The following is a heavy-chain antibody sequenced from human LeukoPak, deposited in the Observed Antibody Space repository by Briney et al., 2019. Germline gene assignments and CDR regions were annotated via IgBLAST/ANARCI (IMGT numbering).Heavy chain of an antibody. J-gene: IGHJ6*02. V-gene: IGHV4-34*01. Sequence: SETLSLTCAVYGGSFSGYYWSWIRQPPGKGLGWIGEINHSGSTNYNPSLKSRVTISVDTSKHQFSLKLSSVTAADTAVYYCARGDPPRYYYSGMDVWGPGTTVTVSS. CDR3: ARGDPPRYYYSGMDV. CDR1: GGSFSGYY. CDR2: INHSGST.